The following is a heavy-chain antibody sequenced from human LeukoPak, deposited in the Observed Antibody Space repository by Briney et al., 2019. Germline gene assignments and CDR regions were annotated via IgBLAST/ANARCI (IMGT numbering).Heavy chain of an antibody. V-gene: IGHV1-2*02. CDR2: INPHSGDT. CDR1: VYTFIGYY. CDR3: ARTSSTTVVTSH. Sequence: ASVTVSCTPSVYTFIGYYMHWVRQAPGQGLECLGWINPHSGDTYYAPKFQGRVTMTRDTSISTAYMELSSLRSDDTAMYYCARTSSTTVVTSHWGQGTLVTVSS. J-gene: IGHJ4*02. D-gene: IGHD4-23*01.